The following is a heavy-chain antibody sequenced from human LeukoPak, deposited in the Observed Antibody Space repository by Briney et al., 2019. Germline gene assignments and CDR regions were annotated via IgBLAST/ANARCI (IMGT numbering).Heavy chain of an antibody. J-gene: IGHJ4*02. CDR1: GFTFSTYA. CDR3: AKGPRQQLVTRFDN. Sequence: GGSLRLSCAASGFTFSTYAMSWVRQAPGKGLEWVSDISASGGSTYYADSVKGRFTVSRDNSMNTLYLQMSSLRADDTAVYYCAKGPRQQLVTRFDNWGQGTLVTVSS. CDR2: ISASGGST. V-gene: IGHV3-23*01. D-gene: IGHD6-13*01.